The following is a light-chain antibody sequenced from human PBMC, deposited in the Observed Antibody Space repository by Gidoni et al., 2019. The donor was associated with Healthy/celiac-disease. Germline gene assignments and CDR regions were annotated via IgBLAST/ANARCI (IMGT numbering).Light chain of an antibody. CDR2: DAS. V-gene: IGKV3-11*01. Sequence: EIVFTQSPATLSLSPGERATLSCRASQSVSSYLAWYQQKPGQAPRLLIYDASNRATGSPARFSGSGSGTDFTLTISSLEPEDFAVYYCQQRSNWPALTFGGGTKVEIK. CDR3: QQRSNWPALT. CDR1: QSVSSY. J-gene: IGKJ4*01.